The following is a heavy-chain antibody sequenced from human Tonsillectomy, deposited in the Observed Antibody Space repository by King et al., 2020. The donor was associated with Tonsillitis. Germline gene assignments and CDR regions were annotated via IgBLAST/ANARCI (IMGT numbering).Heavy chain of an antibody. CDR2: INGNSGRI. CDR3: ARDHDWSFDF. D-gene: IGHD1-1*01. CDR1: GFTLSSYS. J-gene: IGHJ4*02. V-gene: IGHV3-48*01. Sequence: VQLVESGGDLVQAGGSLRLSCAASGFTLSSYSMNWVRQAPGKGLEWLSYINGNSGRISYADSAKGRFTISRDNGKNSLYLQMNSLRADDTAVYYCARDHDWSFDFWGQGTPVTVSS.